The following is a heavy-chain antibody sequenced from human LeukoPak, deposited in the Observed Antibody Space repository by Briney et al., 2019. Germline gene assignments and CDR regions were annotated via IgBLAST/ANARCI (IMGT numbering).Heavy chain of an antibody. CDR2: VKEDGSVK. Sequence: GGSLRLSCAASGFSFSSYWMSWVRQAPGKGLEWVANVKEDGSVKYYVDSVKGRFTISRDNAQNSLYLQMNSLRAEDTAVYYCAELGITMIGGVWGKGTTVTISS. D-gene: IGHD3-10*02. J-gene: IGHJ6*04. V-gene: IGHV3-7*01. CDR3: AELGITMIGGV. CDR1: GFSFSSYW.